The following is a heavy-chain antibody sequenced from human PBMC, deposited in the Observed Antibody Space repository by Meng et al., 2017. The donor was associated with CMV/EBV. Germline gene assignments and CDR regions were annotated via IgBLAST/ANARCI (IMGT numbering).Heavy chain of an antibody. Sequence: SVKVSCKASGGTFSSYAISWVRQAPGQGLEWMGGIIPIFGTANYAQKFQGRVTITTDESTSTAYMELSSLRSEDTAVYYCARHHPAGYCSSTSCPQRWFDPWAQGTLVTVSS. J-gene: IGHJ5*02. CDR1: GGTFSSYA. D-gene: IGHD2-2*01. CDR2: IIPIFGTA. V-gene: IGHV1-69*05. CDR3: ARHHPAGYCSSTSCPQRWFDP.